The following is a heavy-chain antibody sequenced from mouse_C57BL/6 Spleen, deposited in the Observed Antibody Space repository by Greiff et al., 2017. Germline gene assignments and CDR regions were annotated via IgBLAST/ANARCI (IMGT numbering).Heavy chain of an antibody. CDR2: IYWDDDK. V-gene: IGHV8-12*01. Sequence: QVTLQESGPGLLQSSQTLSLTCSSSGFSLSTSGMGVSWIRQPSGKGLEWLAHIYWDDDKRYNPSLKSRLTISKDTSRNQVFLKITRVDTADTATDYGARRASWMGEFGCRGHGATLSVAS. CDR1: GFSLSTSGMG. CDR3: ARRASWMGEFGC. J-gene: IGHJ2*01. D-gene: IGHD2-3*01.